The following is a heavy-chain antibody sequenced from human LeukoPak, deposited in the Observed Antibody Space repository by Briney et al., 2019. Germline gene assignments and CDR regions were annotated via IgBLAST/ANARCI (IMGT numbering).Heavy chain of an antibody. J-gene: IGHJ4*02. D-gene: IGHD6-19*01. CDR1: GFTSSTSA. V-gene: IGHV3-23*01. CDR2: IGSSGDRS. CDR3: AREQSGSGGWYTVDY. Sequence: GGSLRLSCAASGFTSSTSAISWVREAPGKGLEWVSAIGSSGDRSYYADSVKGRFTISRDNSKDTLYLQMNSLRAEDTAVYFCAREQSGSGGWYTVDYWGQETLVTVSS.